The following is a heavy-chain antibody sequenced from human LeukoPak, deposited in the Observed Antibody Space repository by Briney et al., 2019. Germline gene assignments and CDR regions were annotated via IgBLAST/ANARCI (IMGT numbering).Heavy chain of an antibody. CDR2: FAGSDTTK. V-gene: IGHV3-48*03. J-gene: IGHJ4*02. CDR3: TTLGYHLDS. Sequence: GGSLRLSCAAPGFDFGAYEMNWGRQAPGKGLEWVAYFAGSDTTKYYADSVRGRFTISRDNAKNSLYLQMNSLRAEDTALYYCTTLGYHLDSWGEGTLVTVSS. D-gene: IGHD3-22*01. CDR1: GFDFGAYE.